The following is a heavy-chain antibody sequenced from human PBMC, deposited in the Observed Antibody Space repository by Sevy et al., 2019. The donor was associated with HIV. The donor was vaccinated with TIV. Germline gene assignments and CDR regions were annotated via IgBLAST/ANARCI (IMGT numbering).Heavy chain of an antibody. CDR2: IYTSGST. D-gene: IGHD6-19*01. V-gene: IGHV4-4*07. CDR1: GGSISSYY. CDR3: ARARKSPYSSGWYGYYYYYYYMDV. Sequence: SETLSLTCTVSGGSISSYYWSWIRQPAGKGLEWIGRIYTSGSTNYNPSLKSRVTMSVDTSKNQFSLKLSSVTAADTAVYYCARARKSPYSSGWYGYYYYYYYMDVWGKGTTVTVSS. J-gene: IGHJ6*03.